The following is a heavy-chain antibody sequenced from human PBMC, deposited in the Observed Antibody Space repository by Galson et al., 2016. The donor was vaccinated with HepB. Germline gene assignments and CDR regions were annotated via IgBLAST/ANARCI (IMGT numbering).Heavy chain of an antibody. Sequence: SLRLSCAASAFTFRSFWMSWVRQAPGKGLEWVANIKQDGTEKYYMDSVKGRFTISRDNAKNSLYLQMNSLRADDTAVYYCARDRGYSGWSYFDYWGQETLVTVSA. CDR1: AFTFRSFW. D-gene: IGHD6-19*01. J-gene: IGHJ4*02. CDR2: IKQDGTEK. V-gene: IGHV3-7*03. CDR3: ARDRGYSGWSYFDY.